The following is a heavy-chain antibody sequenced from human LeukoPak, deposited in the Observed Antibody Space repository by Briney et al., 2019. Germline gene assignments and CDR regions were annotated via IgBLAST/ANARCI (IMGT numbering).Heavy chain of an antibody. CDR1: GFTFSSYA. D-gene: IGHD6-19*01. CDR3: ANHHSSGWYHYFDY. Sequence: GGSLRLSCAASGFTFSSYAMSWVRQAPGKGLEWVSAISGSGGSTYYADSVKGRFTISRDNSKNTLYLQMNSLRAEDTAVYYYANHHSSGWYHYFDYWGQGTLVTVSS. J-gene: IGHJ4*02. V-gene: IGHV3-23*01. CDR2: ISGSGGST.